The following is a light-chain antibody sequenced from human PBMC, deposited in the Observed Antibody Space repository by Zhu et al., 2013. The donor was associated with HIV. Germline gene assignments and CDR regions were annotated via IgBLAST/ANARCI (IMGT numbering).Light chain of an antibody. Sequence: EIVLTQSPATLSLSPGERATLSCRASQSVSSSLAWYQQKPGQAPRLLIYDASNRATGIPARFSGSGSGTDFTLTITCLEPEDFAVYYCQQRSNWVFTFGPGTKVDIK. V-gene: IGKV3-11*01. CDR1: QSVSSS. J-gene: IGKJ3*01. CDR3: QQRSNWVFT. CDR2: DAS.